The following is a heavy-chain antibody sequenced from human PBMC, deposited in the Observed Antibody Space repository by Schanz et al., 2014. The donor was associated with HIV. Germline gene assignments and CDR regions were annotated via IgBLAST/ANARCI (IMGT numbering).Heavy chain of an antibody. V-gene: IGHV3-30*18. Sequence: QVQLVESGGGVVQPGRSLRLSCAVSGFTFSSYGMHWVRQAPGKGLGWVAVISHDGGNKHYGDSVKGRFTISRDNSKNTSNPQMSSLREEATAVYYCAKTILRFLDWPNANGGMDVWGLGTTVTVSS. D-gene: IGHD3-3*01. CDR1: GFTFSSYG. CDR3: AKTILRFLDWPNANGGMDV. J-gene: IGHJ6*02. CDR2: ISHDGGNK.